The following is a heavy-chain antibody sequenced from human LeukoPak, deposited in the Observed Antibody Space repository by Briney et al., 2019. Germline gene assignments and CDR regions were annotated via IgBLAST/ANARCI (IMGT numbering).Heavy chain of an antibody. D-gene: IGHD6-19*01. CDR2: INSDGSST. Sequence: GGSLRLSCAASGFTFSSYWMHWVRQAPGKGLVWVSRINSDGSSTSYADSVKGRFTISRDNAKNTLYLQMNSLRAEDTAVYYCARVDLTASRSGWSPARYYYYYMDVWGKGTTVTISS. CDR3: ARVDLTASRSGWSPARYYYYYMDV. V-gene: IGHV3-74*01. J-gene: IGHJ6*03. CDR1: GFTFSSYW.